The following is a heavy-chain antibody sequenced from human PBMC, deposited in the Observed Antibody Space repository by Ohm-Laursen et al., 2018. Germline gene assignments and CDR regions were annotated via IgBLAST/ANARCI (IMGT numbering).Heavy chain of an antibody. CDR3: AKQSGGSRCMDV. J-gene: IGHJ6*02. D-gene: IGHD3-16*01. CDR1: GFTFDDYA. V-gene: IGHV3-9*01. CDR2: ISWNSGSI. Sequence: SLRLSCTASGFTFDDYAMHWVRQAPGKGLEWVSGISWNSGSIGYADSVKGRFTISRDNAKNSLYLQMNSLRAEDTALYYCAKQSGGSRCMDVWGQGTTVTVSS.